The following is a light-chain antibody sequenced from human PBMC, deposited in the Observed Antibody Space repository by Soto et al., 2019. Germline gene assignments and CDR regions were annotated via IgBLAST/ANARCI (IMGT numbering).Light chain of an antibody. Sequence: DIQMTQSPSSLSASVGDRVTITCRASQTINKNLNWYQQKPGQAPNLLIYSASDFQSGVPSRFSGSGSGTEFTLTISGLQPEDFATYYCQHYKMYSPWTFGQGTKVEIK. CDR3: QHYKMYSPWT. CDR1: QTINKN. J-gene: IGKJ1*01. V-gene: IGKV1-39*01. CDR2: SAS.